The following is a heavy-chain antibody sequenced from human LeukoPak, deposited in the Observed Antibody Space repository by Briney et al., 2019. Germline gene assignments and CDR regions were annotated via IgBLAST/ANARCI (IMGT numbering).Heavy chain of an antibody. V-gene: IGHV3-43*02. D-gene: IGHD2-8*01. CDR3: AKDRDTTGFDH. CDR2: VTGDGGGT. J-gene: IGHJ4*02. CDR1: GFTFDYYA. Sequence: GGSLRLSCAASGFTFDYYAMHWVRQAPGKGLEWVSFVTGDGGGTYYADSVRGRSTISRDNSENSLYLQMNNLRSEDTALYYCAKDRDTTGFDHWGQGTLVTVSS.